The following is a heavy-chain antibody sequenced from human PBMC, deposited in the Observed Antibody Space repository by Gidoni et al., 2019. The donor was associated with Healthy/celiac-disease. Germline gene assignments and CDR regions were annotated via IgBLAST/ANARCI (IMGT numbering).Heavy chain of an antibody. Sequence: QVQLQESGLGLVQPSQTLSLTCTVSGGSISSGGYYWSWIRQHPGKGLEWIGYLYYSGSTYYNPSLKSRITISVDTSKNQFTLKLSSVTAADTAVYYCAREGYIWGSRIVAFDIWGQGTMVTVSS. CDR1: GGSISSGGYY. J-gene: IGHJ3*02. D-gene: IGHD3-16*01. V-gene: IGHV4-31*03. CDR3: AREGYIWGSRIVAFDI. CDR2: LYYSGST.